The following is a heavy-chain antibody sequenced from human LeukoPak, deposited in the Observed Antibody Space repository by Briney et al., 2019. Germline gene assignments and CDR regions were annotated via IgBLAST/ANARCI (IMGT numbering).Heavy chain of an antibody. D-gene: IGHD6-13*01. J-gene: IGHJ6*02. CDR2: IYNVGTE. Sequence: GGSLRLTCAASGFTVSNNYMTWVRQAPGKGLEWVSVIYNVGTEYYADSVKGRFTISRDNSKNTLYLQMNSLRAEDTAVYYCARPRIAAAGTSMDVWGQGTTVTVSS. CDR3: ARPRIAAAGTSMDV. V-gene: IGHV3-66*04. CDR1: GFTVSNNY.